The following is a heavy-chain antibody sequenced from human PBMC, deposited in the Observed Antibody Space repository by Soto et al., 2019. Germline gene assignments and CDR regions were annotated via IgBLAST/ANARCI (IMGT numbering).Heavy chain of an antibody. CDR2: IYPGDSDT. CDR1: GYTFTSYD. V-gene: IGHV5-51*01. Sequence: ASVKVSCKASGYTFTSYDINWVRQMPGKGLEWMGIIYPGDSDTRYSPSFQGQVTISADKSISTAYLQWSSLKASDTAMYYCARQGGYSYGPNFDYWGQGTLVTVSS. CDR3: ARQGGYSYGPNFDY. D-gene: IGHD5-18*01. J-gene: IGHJ4*02.